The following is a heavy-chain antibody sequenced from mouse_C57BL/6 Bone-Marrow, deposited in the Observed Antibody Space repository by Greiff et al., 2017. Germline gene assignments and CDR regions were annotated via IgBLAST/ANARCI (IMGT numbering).Heavy chain of an antibody. D-gene: IGHD1-1*01. CDR2: IDPSDSYT. J-gene: IGHJ4*01. CDR1: GYTFTSYW. V-gene: IGHV1-69*01. CDR3: ARGDTTVVADAMDY. Sequence: VQLQQPGAELVMPGASVKLSCKASGYTFTSYWMHWVKQRPGQGLEWIGEIDPSDSYTNYNQKFKGKSTLTVDKSSSTAYMQLSSLTSEDSAVYYCARGDTTVVADAMDYWGQGTSVTVSS.